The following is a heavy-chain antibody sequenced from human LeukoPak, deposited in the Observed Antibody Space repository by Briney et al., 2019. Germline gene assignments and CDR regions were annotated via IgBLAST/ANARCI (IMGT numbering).Heavy chain of an antibody. D-gene: IGHD6-13*01. V-gene: IGHV5-51*01. CDR2: IYPGDSDT. CDR3: AKLTSISWQTFPY. Sequence: KSGESLKISCKGPGFNFTNYWIGWVRQMPGKGLEWMGIIYPGDSDTRYSPSFQGQVTISADKSISVAFLQWSSLKASDTAMYYYAKLTSISWQTFPYCGQGTLVTVSS. J-gene: IGHJ4*02. CDR1: GFNFTNYW.